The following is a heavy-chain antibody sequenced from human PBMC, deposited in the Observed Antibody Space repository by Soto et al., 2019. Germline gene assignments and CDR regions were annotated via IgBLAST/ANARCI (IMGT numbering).Heavy chain of an antibody. J-gene: IGHJ4*02. V-gene: IGHV3-30*18. CDR3: VKEMAGSYYSAYHFDY. Sequence: QVQLVESGGGVVQPGKSLSLSCVASGFAFSSYGMHWVRQAPGKGLEWVALISYDGSQKYFGVSVKGRFTISRDNSKNTLYLEMNSLRGDDTALSYCVKEMAGSYYSAYHFDYWGQGTQVTVSS. CDR2: ISYDGSQK. CDR1: GFAFSSYG. D-gene: IGHD1-26*01.